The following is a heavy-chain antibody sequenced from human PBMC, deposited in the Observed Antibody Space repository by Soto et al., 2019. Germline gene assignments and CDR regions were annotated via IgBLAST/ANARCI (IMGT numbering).Heavy chain of an antibody. V-gene: IGHV1-18*01. J-gene: IGHJ6*02. CDR2: ISAYNGNT. CDR3: ARGEVRNYYYYGMDV. CDR1: GYTFTSYA. Sequence: ASVKVSCKASGYTFTSYAISWVRQAPGQGLEWMGWISAYNGNTNYAQKLQGRVTMTTDTSTSTAYMELRSLRSDDTAVYYCARGEVRNYYYYGMDVWGQGTTVTVSS.